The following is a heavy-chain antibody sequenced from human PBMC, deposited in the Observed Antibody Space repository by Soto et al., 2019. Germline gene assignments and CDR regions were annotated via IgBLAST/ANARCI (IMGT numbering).Heavy chain of an antibody. Sequence: QVQLVQSGAEVKKPGASVKVSCKASGYTFASYAISWMRHAPGQALEWMGWISAYNGNTNDAQKLQGRVTMTTDTSTSTAYMELRSLRSEDTAVYYCARDPPPPDYWGQGTLVTVSS. J-gene: IGHJ4*02. V-gene: IGHV1-18*01. CDR2: ISAYNGNT. CDR1: GYTFASYA. CDR3: ARDPPPPDY.